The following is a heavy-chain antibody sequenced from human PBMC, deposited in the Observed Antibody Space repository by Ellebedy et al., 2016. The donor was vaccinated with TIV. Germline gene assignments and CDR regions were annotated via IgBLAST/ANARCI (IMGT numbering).Heavy chain of an antibody. J-gene: IGHJ5*02. CDR1: GGTFSTYV. D-gene: IGHD3-22*01. CDR2: IIPVFATA. Sequence: SVKVSCXASGGTFSTYVINWVRQVPGEGLEWMGGIIPVFATANYAQKFQGRVTITADESTTTAYMELSSLRSEDTAVYYCARAGKEFSHYDSSGYYTNWVDPWGQGTLVTVSS. CDR3: ARAGKEFSHYDSSGYYTNWVDP. V-gene: IGHV1-69*13.